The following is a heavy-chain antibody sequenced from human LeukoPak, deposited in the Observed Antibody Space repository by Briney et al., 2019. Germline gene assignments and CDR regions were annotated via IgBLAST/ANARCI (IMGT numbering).Heavy chain of an antibody. Sequence: MPSETLSLTCTVSGGSISSSSYYWGWTRQPPGKGLEWIGSIYYSGSTYYNPSLKSRVTISVDTSKNQFSLKLSSVTAADTAVYYRARRGPPANWFDPWGQGTLVTVSS. CDR2: IYYSGST. CDR3: ARRGPPANWFDP. D-gene: IGHD3-16*01. V-gene: IGHV4-39*01. CDR1: GGSISSSSYY. J-gene: IGHJ5*02.